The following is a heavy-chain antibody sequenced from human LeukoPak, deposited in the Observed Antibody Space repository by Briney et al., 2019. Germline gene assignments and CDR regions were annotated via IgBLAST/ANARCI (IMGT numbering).Heavy chain of an antibody. V-gene: IGHV4-31*03. CDR1: GGSISSGGYY. J-gene: IGHJ4*02. CDR2: IYYSGST. Sequence: SETLSLTCTVSGGSISSGGYYWRWIRQHPGKGLEWIGYIYYSGSTYYNPSLKSRVTISVDTSKNQFSLKLSSVTAADTAVYYCAREDGGVAAGLFDYWGQGTLVTVSS. D-gene: IGHD6-13*01. CDR3: AREDGGVAAGLFDY.